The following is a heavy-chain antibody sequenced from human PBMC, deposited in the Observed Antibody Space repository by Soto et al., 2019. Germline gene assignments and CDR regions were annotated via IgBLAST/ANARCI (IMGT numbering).Heavy chain of an antibody. V-gene: IGHV4-30-4*01. Sequence: SETLSLTCTVSGGSISSGDYYWSWIRQPPGKGLEWIGYIYYSGSTYYNPSLKSRVTISVDTSKNQFSLKLSSVTAADTAVYYCARSGYYYYGMDVWGQGTTVTVSS. CDR3: ARSGYYYYGMDV. J-gene: IGHJ6*02. CDR2: IYYSGST. CDR1: GGSISSGDYY. D-gene: IGHD6-25*01.